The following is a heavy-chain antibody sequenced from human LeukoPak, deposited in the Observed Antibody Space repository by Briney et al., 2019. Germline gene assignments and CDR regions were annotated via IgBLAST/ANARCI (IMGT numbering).Heavy chain of an antibody. CDR3: ARGQWELLYVAYYYYGMDV. J-gene: IGHJ6*02. Sequence: SQTLSLTCAISGDSVSSNSAAWNWITQSPSRGLEWLGRTYYRSKWYNDYAVSVNSRITINPDTSKKQFSLQPNSVTPEDTAVYYCARGQWELLYVAYYYYGMDVWGQGTTVTVSS. D-gene: IGHD1-26*01. CDR1: GDSVSSNSAA. V-gene: IGHV6-1*01. CDR2: TYYRSKWYN.